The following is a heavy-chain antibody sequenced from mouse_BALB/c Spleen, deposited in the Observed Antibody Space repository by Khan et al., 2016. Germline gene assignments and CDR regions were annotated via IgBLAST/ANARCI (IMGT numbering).Heavy chain of an antibody. D-gene: IGHD1-1*01. CDR3: ARAGYYGYLAY. Sequence: EVKLLESGGGLVHPGGSLKLSCAASGFDFSRYWMSWVRQAPGKGLEWIGEINPDSYTINYTPSLKDKFIISRDNAKHTLYLQMSKVRSEDTALYYGARAGYYGYLAYWGQGTLVTVSA. J-gene: IGHJ3*01. V-gene: IGHV4-1*02. CDR2: INPDSYTI. CDR1: GFDFSRYW.